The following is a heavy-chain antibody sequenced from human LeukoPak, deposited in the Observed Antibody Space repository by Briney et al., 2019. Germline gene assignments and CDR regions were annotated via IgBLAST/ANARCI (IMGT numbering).Heavy chain of an antibody. CDR1: GGSFSGYY. CDR3: ARGRNRPVARTLRGPGGLFY. V-gene: IGHV4-34*01. CDR2: INHSGST. J-gene: IGHJ4*02. D-gene: IGHD6-19*01. Sequence: KASETLSLTCAVYGGSFSGYYWSWIRQPPGKGLEWIGEINHSGSTNYNPSLKSRVTISVDTSKNQFSLKLSSVTAADTAVYYCARGRNRPVARTLRGPGGLFYWGQGTLVTVSS.